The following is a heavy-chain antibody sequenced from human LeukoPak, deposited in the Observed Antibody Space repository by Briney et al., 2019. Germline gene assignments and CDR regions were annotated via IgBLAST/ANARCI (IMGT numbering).Heavy chain of an antibody. Sequence: PSETLSLTCTVSGDSVSSGSYYWSWIRQPPGKGLEWIGYIYYSGSTNYNPSLKSRVTISVDTSKNQFSLKLSSVTAADTAVYYCARLQRTLDAFDIWGQGTMVTVSS. CDR3: ARLQRTLDAFDI. CDR2: IYYSGST. CDR1: GDSVSSGSYY. D-gene: IGHD1-14*01. J-gene: IGHJ3*02. V-gene: IGHV4-61*01.